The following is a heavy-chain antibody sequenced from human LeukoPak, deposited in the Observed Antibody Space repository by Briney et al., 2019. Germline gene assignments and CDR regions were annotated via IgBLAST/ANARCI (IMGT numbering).Heavy chain of an antibody. J-gene: IGHJ3*02. D-gene: IGHD2-2*01. Sequence: GGSLRLSCAASGFTVSSNYMSWVRQAPGKGLEWVLVIYSGGSTYYADSVKGRFTISRDNSKNTLYLQMNSLRAEDTAVYYCARYGAQDIVVVPAALADAFDIWGQGTMVTVSS. CDR1: GFTVSSNY. CDR2: IYSGGST. CDR3: ARYGAQDIVVVPAALADAFDI. V-gene: IGHV3-66*02.